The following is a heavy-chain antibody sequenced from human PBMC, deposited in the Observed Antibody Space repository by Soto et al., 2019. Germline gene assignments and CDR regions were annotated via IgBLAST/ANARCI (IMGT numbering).Heavy chain of an antibody. J-gene: IGHJ4*02. CDR1: GGSISSGGYY. CDR2: IYYSGIT. V-gene: IGHV4-31*03. CDR3: ARGYMGVFDY. D-gene: IGHD1-20*01. Sequence: SETLSLTCTVSGGSISSGGYYWSWIRQHPGKGLEWIGYIYYSGITYYNPSLKSRVTISVDTSKNQFSLKLSSVTAADTAVYYCARGYMGVFDYWGQGTLVTVSS.